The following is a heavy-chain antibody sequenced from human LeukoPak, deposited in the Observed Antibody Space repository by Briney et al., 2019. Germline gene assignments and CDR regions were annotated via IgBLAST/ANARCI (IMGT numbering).Heavy chain of an antibody. J-gene: IGHJ4*02. CDR1: GFTFTDYY. Sequence: GGSLRLSCTASGFTFTDYYMNWIRQAPGKGLEWISYISPNSETKYYADSVKGRFTISRDNSKNTLYLQMNSLRAEDTAVYYCAKNPSPIMITFGGAPADFDYWGQGTLVTVSS. CDR2: ISPNSETK. V-gene: IGHV3-11*01. D-gene: IGHD3-16*01. CDR3: AKNPSPIMITFGGAPADFDY.